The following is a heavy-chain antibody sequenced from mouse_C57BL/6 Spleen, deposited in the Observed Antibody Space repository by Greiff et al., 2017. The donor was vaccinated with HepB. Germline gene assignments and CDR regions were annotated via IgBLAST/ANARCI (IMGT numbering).Heavy chain of an antibody. CDR3: ARRYYYGSSHWYFDV. CDR1: GFTFSDYG. CDR2: ISSGSSTI. J-gene: IGHJ1*03. Sequence: VQLKESGGGLVKPGGSLKLSCAASGFTFSDYGMHWVRQAPEKGLEWVAYISSGSSTIYYADTVKGRFTISRDNAKNTLFLQMTSLRSEDTAMYYCARRYYYGSSHWYFDVWGTGTTVTVSS. D-gene: IGHD1-1*01. V-gene: IGHV5-17*01.